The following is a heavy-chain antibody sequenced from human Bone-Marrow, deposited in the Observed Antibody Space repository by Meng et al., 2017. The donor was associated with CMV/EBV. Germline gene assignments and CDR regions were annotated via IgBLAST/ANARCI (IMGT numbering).Heavy chain of an antibody. V-gene: IGHV1-2*02. J-gene: IGHJ4*02. CDR2: INPNSGGT. Sequence: ASVKVSCKASGYTFTGYYMHWVRQAPGQGLEWMGWINPNSGGTNYAQKFQGRVTMTRDTSISTAYMELSRLRSDDAAVYYCALLSGGHIVVVIGYWGQGTLVTVSS. CDR1: GYTFTGYY. D-gene: IGHD2-21*01. CDR3: ALLSGGHIVVVIGY.